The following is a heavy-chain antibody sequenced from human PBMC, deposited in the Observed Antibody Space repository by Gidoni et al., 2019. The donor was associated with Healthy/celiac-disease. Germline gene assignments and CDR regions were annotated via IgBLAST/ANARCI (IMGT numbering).Heavy chain of an antibody. CDR1: GGSISSYD. CDR3: ARVGGHNDY. D-gene: IGHD1-26*01. Sequence: QVQLQESGPGLVKPSETRAHTGTVSGGSISSYDWSWIRQPAGKGLEWIGRIYTSGSTNYNPSLKSRVTLSVDPSKNQFSLKLSSVTAADTAVYYCARVGGHNDYWGQGTLVTVSS. CDR2: IYTSGST. J-gene: IGHJ4*02. V-gene: IGHV4-4*07.